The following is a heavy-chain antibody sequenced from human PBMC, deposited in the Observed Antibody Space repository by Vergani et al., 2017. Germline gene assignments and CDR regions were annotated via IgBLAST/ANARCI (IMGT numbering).Heavy chain of an antibody. D-gene: IGHD5-12*01. CDR3: ARVAIVATEGYYYYYMDV. CDR1: GFTFSSYA. J-gene: IGHJ6*03. V-gene: IGHV3-30-3*01. CDR2: ISYDGSNK. Sequence: VQLVESGGGLVKPGGSLRLSCAASGFTFSSYAMHWVRQAPGKGLEWVAVISYDGSNKYYADSVKGRFTISRDNSKNTLYLQMNSLRAEDTAVYYCARVAIVATEGYYYYYMDVWGKGTTVTVSS.